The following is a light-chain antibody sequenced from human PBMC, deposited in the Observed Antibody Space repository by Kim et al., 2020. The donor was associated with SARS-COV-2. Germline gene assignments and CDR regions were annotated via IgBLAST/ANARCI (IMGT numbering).Light chain of an antibody. CDR3: QQYNNWPRT. CDR1: QSVSSN. V-gene: IGKV3-15*01. Sequence: EIVMTQSPDTLSVSPGERATLSCRASQSVSSNLAWYQQKPGLAPSVLIYGASTRATGIPARFSGGGSGTEFTLTISSLQSVDFAVYYCQQYNNWPRTFGQRTKVDIK. CDR2: GAS. J-gene: IGKJ1*01.